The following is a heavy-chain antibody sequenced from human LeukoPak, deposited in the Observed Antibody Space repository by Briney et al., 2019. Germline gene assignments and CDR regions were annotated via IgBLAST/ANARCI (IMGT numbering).Heavy chain of an antibody. V-gene: IGHV4-34*01. Sequence: PSETLSLTCAVYGGSFSGYYWSWIRQPPGKGLEWIGEINHSGSTNYNPSLKSRVTISVDTSKNQFSLKLSSVTAADTAVYYCARGTLVYYDFWSGSRPRFDPWGQGTLVTVSS. J-gene: IGHJ5*02. CDR2: INHSGST. CDR1: GGSFSGYY. D-gene: IGHD3-3*01. CDR3: ARGTLVYYDFWSGSRPRFDP.